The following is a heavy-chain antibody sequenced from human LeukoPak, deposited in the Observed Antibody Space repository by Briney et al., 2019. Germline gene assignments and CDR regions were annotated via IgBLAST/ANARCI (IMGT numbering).Heavy chain of an antibody. D-gene: IGHD2-8*02. Sequence: GSLRLSCAASGFTFRSYWMHWVRQAPGKGLVWVSRINSDGGTTNYADSVKGRFTISRDNAKNTLYLQMNSLRAEDTAVFYCARGYCTGGTCYFDYWGRGTLVTVSS. V-gene: IGHV3-74*01. CDR3: ARGYCTGGTCYFDY. CDR2: INSDGGTT. J-gene: IGHJ4*02. CDR1: GFTFRSYW.